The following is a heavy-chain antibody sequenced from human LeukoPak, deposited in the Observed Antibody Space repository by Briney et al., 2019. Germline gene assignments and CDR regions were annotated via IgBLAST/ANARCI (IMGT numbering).Heavy chain of an antibody. D-gene: IGHD4-23*01. J-gene: IGHJ5*02. CDR3: ARGLNYGGKGDWFDP. CDR1: GYTFTSYG. CDR2: ISAYNGNT. Sequence: ASVKVSCKASGYTFTSYGISWVRQAPGQGLEWMGWISAYNGNTNYAQKLQGRVTMTTDTSTSTAYMELRSLRSDDTAVYYCARGLNYGGKGDWFDPWGQGTLVTVSS. V-gene: IGHV1-18*01.